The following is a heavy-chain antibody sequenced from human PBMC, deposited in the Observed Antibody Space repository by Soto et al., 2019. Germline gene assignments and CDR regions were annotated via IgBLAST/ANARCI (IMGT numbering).Heavy chain of an antibody. CDR3: VRGDNGNFRMIY. CDR2: IRGDGSHT. Sequence: AGSLRLSCAAAGFTFGDYWMNWVRQAPGKGLEWVSHIRGDGSHTSYADSVKGRFTISRDNAKNSLYLQMNSLRPEDTAVYYCVRGDNGNFRMIYWGQGTLVTVSS. CDR1: GFTFGDYW. V-gene: IGHV3-21*05. D-gene: IGHD1-1*01. J-gene: IGHJ4*02.